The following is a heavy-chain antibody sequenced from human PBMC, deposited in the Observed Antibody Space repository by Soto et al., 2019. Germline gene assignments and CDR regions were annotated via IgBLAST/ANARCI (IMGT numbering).Heavy chain of an antibody. V-gene: IGHV1-69*02. D-gene: IGHD7-27*01. CDR3: ARMDRETGDY. J-gene: IGHJ4*02. Sequence: SVKVSCEACGGTFSSYTISWVRQAPGQGLEWMGRIIPILGIANYAQKFQGRVTITADKSTSTAYMELSSLRSEDTAVYYCARMDRETGDYWGQGTLVTVSS. CDR2: IIPILGIA. CDR1: GGTFSSYT.